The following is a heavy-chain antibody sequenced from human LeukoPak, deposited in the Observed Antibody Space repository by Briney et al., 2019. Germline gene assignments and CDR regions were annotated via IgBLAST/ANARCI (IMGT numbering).Heavy chain of an antibody. CDR1: GFTFSSYW. J-gene: IGHJ4*02. V-gene: IGHV3-23*01. CDR2: ISGSGGST. CDR3: AKDLTLLTYYYDSSGYYYGDY. Sequence: GGSLRLSCGASGFTFSSYWMHWVRQAPGKGLEWVSAISGSGGSTYYADSVKGRFTISRDNSKNTLYLQMNSLRAEDTAVYYCAKDLTLLTYYYDSSGYYYGDYWGQGTLVTVSS. D-gene: IGHD3-22*01.